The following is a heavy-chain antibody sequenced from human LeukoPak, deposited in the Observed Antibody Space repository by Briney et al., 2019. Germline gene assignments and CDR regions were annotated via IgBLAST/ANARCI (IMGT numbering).Heavy chain of an antibody. CDR3: AKDEGLTRQQPFDY. V-gene: IGHV3-48*01. CDR1: GFTFSSYS. J-gene: IGHJ4*02. D-gene: IGHD6-13*01. CDR2: ISSSSSTI. Sequence: GGSLRLSCAASGFTFSSYSMNWVRQAPGKGLEWVSYISSSSSTIYYADSVKGRFTISRDNSKNTLYLQMNSLRAEDTAVYYCAKDEGLTRQQPFDYWGQGTLVTVSS.